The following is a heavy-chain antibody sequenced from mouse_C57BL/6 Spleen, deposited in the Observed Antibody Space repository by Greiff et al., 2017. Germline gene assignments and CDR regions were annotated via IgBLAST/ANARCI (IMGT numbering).Heavy chain of an antibody. CDR3: ARWGNCDGWSWVDY. Sequence: QVQLQQPGAELMKPGASVKMSCKASGYTFTSYWITWVKQRPGPGLEWIGDIFPGSGSTNYNEKFKSKATLTVDTSSNTAYIQLSSLTAEDAAVYYCARWGNCDGWSWVDYWGQGTTLTVSS. CDR2: IFPGSGST. V-gene: IGHV1-55*01. D-gene: IGHD4-1*02. CDR1: GYTFTSYW. J-gene: IGHJ2*01.